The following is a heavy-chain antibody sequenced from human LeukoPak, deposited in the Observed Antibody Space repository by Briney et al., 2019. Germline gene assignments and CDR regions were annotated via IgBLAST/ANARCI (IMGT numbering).Heavy chain of an antibody. CDR3: TRRIVALTYFDY. J-gene: IGHJ4*02. CDR2: IRSKAYGGTT. CDR1: GFTFGDYA. Sequence: GGSLRLSCTASGFTFGDYAMSWFRQAPGKGLEWVGFIRSKAYGGTTEYAASVKGRFTISRDDSKSIAYPQMNSLKTEDTAVYYCTRRIVALTYFDYWGQGTLVTVSS. D-gene: IGHD6-6*01. V-gene: IGHV3-49*03.